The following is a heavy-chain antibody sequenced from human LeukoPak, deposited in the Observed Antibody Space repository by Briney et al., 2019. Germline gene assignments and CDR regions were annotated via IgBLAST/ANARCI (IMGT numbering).Heavy chain of an antibody. Sequence: SETLSLTCTVSGDAITGSSYYWGWIRQPPGKGLEWIGSMYYSGSTYSNPSLKSRVTMSADTSKNQFSLKLSSVSAADTAVYYCARXYYDRTGYYYFDYWDQGTLVSVSS. V-gene: IGHV4-39*01. D-gene: IGHD3-22*01. CDR2: MYYSGST. CDR1: GDAITGSSYY. CDR3: ARXYYDRTGYYYFDY. J-gene: IGHJ4*02.